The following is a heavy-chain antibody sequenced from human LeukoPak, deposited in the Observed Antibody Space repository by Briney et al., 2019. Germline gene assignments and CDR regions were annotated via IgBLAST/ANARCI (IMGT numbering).Heavy chain of an antibody. D-gene: IGHD6-19*01. J-gene: IGHJ4*02. CDR2: ISYDGSNK. Sequence: GGSLRLSCAASGFTFSSYAMHWVRQAPGKGLEWVAVISYDGSNKYYADSVKGRFTISRDNSKNTLYLQMNSLRAEDTAVYYCAASHSSGWYGSTVDYWGQGTLVTVSS. CDR1: GFTFSSYA. V-gene: IGHV3-30-3*01. CDR3: AASHSSGWYGSTVDY.